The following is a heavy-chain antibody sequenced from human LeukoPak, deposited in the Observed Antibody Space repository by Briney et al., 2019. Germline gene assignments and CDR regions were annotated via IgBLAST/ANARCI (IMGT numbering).Heavy chain of an antibody. CDR3: ARVLSIAAAGTGMDV. CDR1: GFTFSSYS. Sequence: GGSLRLSCAASGFTFSSYSMNWVRQAPGKGLEWVSSISSSSYIYYADSVKGRFTISRDNAKNSLYLQMNSLRAEDTAVYYCARVLSIAAAGTGMDVWGQGTTVTVSS. CDR2: ISSSSYI. D-gene: IGHD6-13*01. V-gene: IGHV3-21*01. J-gene: IGHJ6*02.